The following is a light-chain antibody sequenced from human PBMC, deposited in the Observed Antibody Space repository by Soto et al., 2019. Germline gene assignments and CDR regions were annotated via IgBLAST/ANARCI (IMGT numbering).Light chain of an antibody. V-gene: IGLV1-44*01. CDR2: TNN. Sequence: QSVLTQPPSVSGTPGQRVTFSCSGSSSSIGSNAVNWFQQLPGTAPKLLIYTNNQRPSGVPDRFSGSKSGTSASLAISGLQSEDEADYYCAAWDDSLNGWVFGGGTKLTVL. CDR3: AAWDDSLNGWV. J-gene: IGLJ3*02. CDR1: SSSIGSNA.